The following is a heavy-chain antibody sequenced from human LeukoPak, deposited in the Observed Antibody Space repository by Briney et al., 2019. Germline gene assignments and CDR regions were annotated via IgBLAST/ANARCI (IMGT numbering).Heavy chain of an antibody. V-gene: IGHV3-30*03. D-gene: IGHD4-17*01. CDR3: HGDYVPFGMDV. CDR2: FSRGGRNK. CDR1: GFTFSSYG. J-gene: IGHJ6*02. Sequence: GISLRLSCAASGFTFSSYGMHWVRQAPGKGLEWVAVFSRGGRNKYYADSVKGRFTISRDNSKNTLYLQMNSLRAEDTAVYYCHGDYVPFGMDVWGQGTTDTLPS.